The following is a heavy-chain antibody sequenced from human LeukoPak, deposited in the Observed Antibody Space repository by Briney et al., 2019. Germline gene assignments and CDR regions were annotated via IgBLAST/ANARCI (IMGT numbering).Heavy chain of an antibody. Sequence: ASVKVSCKASGYTFTGYYMHWVRQAPRQGLEWMGWINPNSGGTNYAQKFQGRVTMTRDTSISTAYMELSRLRSDDTAVYYCARDYCSGGSCYSNDYWGQGTLVTVSS. J-gene: IGHJ4*02. CDR2: INPNSGGT. V-gene: IGHV1-2*02. CDR3: ARDYCSGGSCYSNDY. CDR1: GYTFTGYY. D-gene: IGHD2-15*01.